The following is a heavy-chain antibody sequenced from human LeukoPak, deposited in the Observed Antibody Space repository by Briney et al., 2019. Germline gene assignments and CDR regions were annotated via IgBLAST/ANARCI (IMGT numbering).Heavy chain of an antibody. Sequence: PSETLSLTYTVSGGSISSSSYYWGWVRQPPGKGLEWIGSVFRSGGTYYNPSLQTRVTVSVDTSKNQFSLNLSSVTAADTAVYYCASGDYLNWFDPWGQGTLVTVSS. CDR1: GGSISSSSYY. J-gene: IGHJ5*02. CDR3: ASGDYLNWFDP. V-gene: IGHV4-39*07. CDR2: VFRSGGT. D-gene: IGHD4-17*01.